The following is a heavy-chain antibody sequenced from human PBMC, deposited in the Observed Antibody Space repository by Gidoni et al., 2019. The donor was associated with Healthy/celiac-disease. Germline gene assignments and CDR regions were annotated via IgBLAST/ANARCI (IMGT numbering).Heavy chain of an antibody. CDR2: IYPGDSDT. CDR3: ARRSGDDDYIWGSYRNKGGYFDY. CDR1: GYSFTSYW. J-gene: IGHJ4*02. V-gene: IGHV5-51*01. D-gene: IGHD3-16*02. Sequence: PGESSLKISCKGSGYSFTSYWIGWVRQMPGKGLEWMGIIYPGDSDTRYSPSFQGQVTISADKSISTAYLQWSSLKASDTAMYYCARRSGDDDYIWGSYRNKGGYFDYWGQGTLVTVSS.